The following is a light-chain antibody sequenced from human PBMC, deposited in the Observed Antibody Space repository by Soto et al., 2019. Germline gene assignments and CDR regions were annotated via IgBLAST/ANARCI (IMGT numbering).Light chain of an antibody. CDR3: QQYNSYSRT. CDR1: QSISSW. CDR2: DAS. Sequence: DIQMTQSPSTLSASVGDRVTITCRASQSISSWLAWYQQTPGKAPKLLIYDASSLESGVPSRFSGSGSGTEFTLTISSLQPVDFATYYCQQYNSYSRTFGQGTKVEIK. J-gene: IGKJ1*01. V-gene: IGKV1-5*01.